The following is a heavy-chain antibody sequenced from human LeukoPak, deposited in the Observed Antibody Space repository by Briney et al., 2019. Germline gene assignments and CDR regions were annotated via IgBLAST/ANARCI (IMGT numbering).Heavy chain of an antibody. J-gene: IGHJ3*02. V-gene: IGHV1-8*03. D-gene: IGHD3-3*01. CDR2: MNPNSGNT. Sequence: ASVKVSCKASGHSFNNYDINWVRQSTGQGLEWVGWMNPNSGNTGYAQKFQDRVTIARNTSISAAYMELSSLRSEDTAVYYCAREIHITMFGVVFRAFDISGQGTMVTVSS. CDR3: AREIHITMFGVVFRAFDI. CDR1: GHSFNNYD.